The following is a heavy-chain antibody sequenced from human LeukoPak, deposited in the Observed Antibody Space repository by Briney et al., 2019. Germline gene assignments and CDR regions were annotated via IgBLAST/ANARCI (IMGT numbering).Heavy chain of an antibody. Sequence: PSETLSLTCAVYGGSFSGYYWSWLRQPPGKGLEWIGEINHSGSTNYNPSLKSRVTISVDTSKNQFSLKLSSVTAADTAVYYCARADRLNYDILTGYYAGGSFDYWGQGTLVTVSS. CDR2: INHSGST. D-gene: IGHD3-9*01. J-gene: IGHJ4*02. V-gene: IGHV4-34*01. CDR3: ARADRLNYDILTGYYAGGSFDY. CDR1: GGSFSGYY.